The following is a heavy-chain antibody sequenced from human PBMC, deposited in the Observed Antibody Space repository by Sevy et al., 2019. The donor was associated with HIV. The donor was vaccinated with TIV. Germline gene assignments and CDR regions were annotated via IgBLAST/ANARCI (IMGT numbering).Heavy chain of an antibody. CDR2: NIPMLGTA. J-gene: IGHJ4*02. CDR1: GGTFSSYA. Sequence: ASVKVTCKASGGTFSSYAISWVRQAPGQGLEWMGRNIPMLGTANFAQKFQGRVTITADKSTSTAYMELSSLRSEDTDVYYCVLSSSIDYWGQGTLVTVSS. D-gene: IGHD6-6*01. CDR3: VLSSSIDY. V-gene: IGHV1-69*04.